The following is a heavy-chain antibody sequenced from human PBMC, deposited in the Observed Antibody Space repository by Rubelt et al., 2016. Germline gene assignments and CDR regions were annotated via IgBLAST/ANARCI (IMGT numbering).Heavy chain of an antibody. J-gene: IGHJ4*02. CDR3: ARGRNPDY. CDR1: GGSISDNY. V-gene: IGHV4-34*01. D-gene: IGHD1-14*01. CDR2: INHSGST. Sequence: QVQLQESGPGLVKPSETLSLTCTFSGGSISDNYWSWIRHLPGKGLEWIGEINHSGSTNYNPSLKSRVTISVDTSKNQFSLKLSSVTAADTAVYYCARGRNPDYWGQGTLVTVSS.